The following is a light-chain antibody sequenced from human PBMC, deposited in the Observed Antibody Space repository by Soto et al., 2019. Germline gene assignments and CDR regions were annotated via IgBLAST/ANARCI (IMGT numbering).Light chain of an antibody. CDR3: HQYNNWPPWT. CDR2: RTS. Sequence: EIVMTQSPATLSVSPGGRSTLSCMTSQSISGTLAWYQQKPGQAPRLLMFRTSSRATGIPARFSGSGSGTEFTLTISSLQSEDYAVYYCHQYNNWPPWTFGQGTKVDIK. J-gene: IGKJ1*01. CDR1: QSISGT. V-gene: IGKV3-15*01.